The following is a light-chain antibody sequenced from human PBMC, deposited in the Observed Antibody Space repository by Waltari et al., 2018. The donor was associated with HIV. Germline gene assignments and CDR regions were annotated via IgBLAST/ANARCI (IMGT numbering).Light chain of an antibody. CDR3: MQETHWPPYT. CDR1: QSLVHSDGNTY. V-gene: IGKV2-30*02. J-gene: IGKJ2*01. CDR2: KVS. Sequence: DVVMTQSPLSLPVTLGQPASISCRSSQSLVHSDGNTYLNWFQQRPGQSPRRLISKVSNRASGVPDRFSGSGSGTDFTLRITRVEAEDVGVYYCMQETHWPPYTFGQGTKLEIK.